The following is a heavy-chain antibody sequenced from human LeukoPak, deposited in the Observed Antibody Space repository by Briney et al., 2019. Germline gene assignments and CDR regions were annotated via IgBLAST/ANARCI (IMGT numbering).Heavy chain of an antibody. CDR1: GGSISSYY. V-gene: IGHV4-59*08. CDR2: IYYSGST. CDR3: ARFQLEPTDNWFDP. Sequence: PSETLSLTCTVSGGSISSYYWSWIRQPPGKGLEWIGYIYYSGSTNYNPSLKSRVTTSVDTSKNQFSLKLSSVTAADTAVYYCARFQLEPTDNWFDPWGQGTLVTVSS. D-gene: IGHD1-1*01. J-gene: IGHJ5*02.